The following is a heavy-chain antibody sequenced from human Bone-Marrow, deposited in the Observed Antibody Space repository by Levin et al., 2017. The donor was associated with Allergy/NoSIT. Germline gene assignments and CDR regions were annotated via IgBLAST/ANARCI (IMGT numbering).Heavy chain of an antibody. V-gene: IGHV3-48*03. CDR1: GFTFSSYE. CDR2: ISSSGGTK. Sequence: GESLKISCAASGFTFSSYEMNWVRQAPGKGLEWVSYISSSGGTKYYVDSVKGRFTISRDNAKNSLYLQMNSLRAEDTAVYYCVSGYCSATNCLDFRGQGTLVTVSS. CDR3: VSGYCSATNCLDF. D-gene: IGHD2-2*03. J-gene: IGHJ4*02.